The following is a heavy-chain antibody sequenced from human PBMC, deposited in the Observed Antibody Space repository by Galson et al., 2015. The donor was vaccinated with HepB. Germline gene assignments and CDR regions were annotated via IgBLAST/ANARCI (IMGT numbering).Heavy chain of an antibody. D-gene: IGHD3-22*01. Sequence: SLRLSCAASGFTFSSYVMSWVRQAPGKGLGWVSGVSGSGGSTYYADSVKGRFTISRDNSKNTLYLQMNSLRAEDTAVYYCAKGRDYHGRSDYFDYWGQGTLVTVSS. CDR3: AKGRDYHGRSDYFDY. CDR2: VSGSGGST. V-gene: IGHV3-23*01. CDR1: GFTFSSYV. J-gene: IGHJ4*02.